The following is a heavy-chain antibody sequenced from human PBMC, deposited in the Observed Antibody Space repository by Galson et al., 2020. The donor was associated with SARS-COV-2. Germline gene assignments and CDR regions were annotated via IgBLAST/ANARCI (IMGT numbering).Heavy chain of an antibody. J-gene: IGHJ4*02. V-gene: IGHV3-23*01. CDR1: GFTFSSYA. CDR2: ISGSGAKT. D-gene: IGHD6-19*01. Sequence: ESLKISCAASGFTFSSYAMMWVRQAPGKGLEWISAISGSGAKTYYADSVKGRFTISRDNSKNTLNLQVNSLRAEDTALYYCAKGGPIGVAGSLDYWGQGTLVTVSS. CDR3: AKGGPIGVAGSLDY.